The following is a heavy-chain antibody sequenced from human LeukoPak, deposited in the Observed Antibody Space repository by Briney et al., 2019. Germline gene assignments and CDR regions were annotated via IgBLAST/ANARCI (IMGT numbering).Heavy chain of an antibody. CDR2: SNSDGSST. Sequence: GGSLRLSCAASGFTFGSYWMHWVRQAPGKGLVWVSRSNSDGSSTNYADSVKGRFTISRDNAKNTLYLQMNSLRAEDTAVYYCARGGDYPFDYWGQGTLVTVSS. D-gene: IGHD4-17*01. CDR3: ARGGDYPFDY. V-gene: IGHV3-74*01. CDR1: GFTFGSYW. J-gene: IGHJ4*02.